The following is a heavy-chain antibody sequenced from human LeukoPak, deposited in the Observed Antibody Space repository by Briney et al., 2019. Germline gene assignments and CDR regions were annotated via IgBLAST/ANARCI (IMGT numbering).Heavy chain of an antibody. CDR2: IYYSGST. J-gene: IGHJ4*02. V-gene: IGHV4-59*12. D-gene: IGHD3-9*01. Sequence: SGTLSLTCTVSGGSISSYYWSWIRQPPGKGLEWIGYIYYSGSTNYNPSLKSRVTISVDTSKNQFSLKLSSVTAADTALYYCAKDGTSEYDILGPGPYDYWGQGTLVTVSS. CDR1: GGSISSYY. CDR3: AKDGTSEYDILGPGPYDY.